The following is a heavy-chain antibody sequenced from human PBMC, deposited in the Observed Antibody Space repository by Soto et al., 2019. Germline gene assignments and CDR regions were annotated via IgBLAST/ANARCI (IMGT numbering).Heavy chain of an antibody. D-gene: IGHD2-21*02. CDR3: FGVLAATLDY. V-gene: IGHV4-39*01. J-gene: IGHJ4*01. CDR2: LYYRGAT. CDR1: GGSIKNTNYQ. Sequence: PSETLSLTCSVSGGSIKNTNYQWGWIRQPPGKGLEWIGTLYYRGATDYNPSLKSRVTISVDTSKNQLSLNLSSVTATDTAVYYCFGVLAATLDYWGQGTLVTVSS.